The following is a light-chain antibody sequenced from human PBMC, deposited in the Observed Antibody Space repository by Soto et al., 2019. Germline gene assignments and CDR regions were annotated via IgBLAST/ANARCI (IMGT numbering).Light chain of an antibody. V-gene: IGLV2-14*01. CDR2: DVS. CDR1: SSDVGRYNY. CDR3: TSYTTSTTYV. J-gene: IGLJ1*01. Sequence: QSVLTQPASVTGSPGQSITISCTGTSSDVGRYNYVSWYQHHPGKAPRLMIYDVSNRPSGVSNRFSGSKSGNTASLTISGLQAEVEPDYYCTSYTTSTTYVFGTGTKLTVL.